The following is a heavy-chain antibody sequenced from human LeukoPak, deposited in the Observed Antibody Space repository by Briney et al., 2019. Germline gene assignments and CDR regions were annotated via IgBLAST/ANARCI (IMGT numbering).Heavy chain of an antibody. D-gene: IGHD3-3*01. CDR3: ARVRFLEWLLYDY. CDR2: IKSDGSIT. CDR1: GFTFNNYW. J-gene: IGHJ4*02. Sequence: PGGSLRLSCAASGFTFNNYWMHWVRQAPGKGLVWVARIKSDGSITNYADSVKGRFTISRDNAKNTLFLQMNSLRAEDTAVYYCARVRFLEWLLYDYWGQGTLVTVSS. V-gene: IGHV3-74*01.